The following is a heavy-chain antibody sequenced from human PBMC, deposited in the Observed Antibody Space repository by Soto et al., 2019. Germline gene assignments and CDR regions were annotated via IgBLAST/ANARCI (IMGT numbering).Heavy chain of an antibody. V-gene: IGHV4-4*02. CDR2: IYYSGST. CDR1: GGSISSSNW. Sequence: SETLSLTCAVSGGSISSSNWWSWVRQPPGKGLEWIGEIYYSGSTYYNPSLKSRVTISVDTSKNQFSLKLSSVTAADTAVYYCARSIDPWGQGTLVTVSS. J-gene: IGHJ5*02. CDR3: ARSIDP.